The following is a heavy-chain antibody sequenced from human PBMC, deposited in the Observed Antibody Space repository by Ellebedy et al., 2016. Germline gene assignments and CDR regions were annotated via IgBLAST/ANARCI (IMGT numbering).Heavy chain of an antibody. CDR3: ARGKAWEATIWTRTIYYYMDV. D-gene: IGHD5-12*01. CDR2: ISAYNGNT. V-gene: IGHV1-18*04. J-gene: IGHJ6*03. Sequence: ASVKVSCKASGYTFTGYGISWVRQAPGQGLEWMGWISAYNGNTNYAQKLQGRVTMTTDTSTSTAYMELRSLRSDDTAVYYCARGKAWEATIWTRTIYYYMDVWGKGTTVTVSS. CDR1: GYTFTGYG.